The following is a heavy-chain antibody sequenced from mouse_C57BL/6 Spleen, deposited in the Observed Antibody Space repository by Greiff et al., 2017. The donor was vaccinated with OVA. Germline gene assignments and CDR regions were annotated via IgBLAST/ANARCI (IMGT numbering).Heavy chain of an antibody. J-gene: IGHJ2*01. CDR3: ARGEIYYGNYSGY. CDR1: GYSFTGYF. CDR2: INPYNGDT. Sequence: VQLQQSGPELVKPGDSVKISCKASGYSFTGYFMNWVMQSHGKSLEWIGRINPYNGDTFYNQKFKGKATLTVDKSSSTAHMELRSLTSEDSAVYYCARGEIYYGNYSGYWGQGTTLTVSS. V-gene: IGHV1-20*01. D-gene: IGHD2-1*01.